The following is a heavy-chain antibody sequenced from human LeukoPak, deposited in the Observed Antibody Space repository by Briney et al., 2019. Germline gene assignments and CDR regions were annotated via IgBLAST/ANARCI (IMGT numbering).Heavy chain of an antibody. D-gene: IGHD1-26*01. CDR3: ARGGKWELLWAFDI. CDR1: GGSFSGYY. J-gene: IGHJ3*02. CDR2: INHSGST. Sequence: SETLSLTFAVYGGSFSGYYWSWIRQPPGKGLEWIGEINHSGSTNYNPSLKSRVTISVDTSKNQFSLKLSSVTAADTAVYYCARGGKWELLWAFDIWGQGTMVTVSS. V-gene: IGHV4-34*01.